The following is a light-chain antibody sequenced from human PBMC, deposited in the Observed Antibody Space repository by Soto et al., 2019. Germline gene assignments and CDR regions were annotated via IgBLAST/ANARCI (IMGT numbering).Light chain of an antibody. J-gene: IGKJ4*01. CDR2: DAS. CDR3: QQYKAWPLT. V-gene: IGKV3D-15*01. Sequence: EIVMTQSPATLSVSPGERATLSCRARQSVSSNLAWYQQKPGEAPRLLLYDASTRATGIPARFSGSGSGTEVTITVSRLQSEDFALYYCQQYKAWPLTFGGGAKVEI. CDR1: QSVSSN.